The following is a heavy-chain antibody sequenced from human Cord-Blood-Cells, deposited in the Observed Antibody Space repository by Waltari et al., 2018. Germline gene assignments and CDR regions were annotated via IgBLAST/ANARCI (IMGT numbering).Heavy chain of an antibody. CDR1: GGSFSGYY. CDR3: ASTMVQGVIIFDY. V-gene: IGHV4-34*01. CDR2: INQSGST. Sequence: QVQLQQWGAGLLKPSETLSLTCAVYGGSFSGYYWSWIRQPPGKGLEWIGEINQSGSTNSNPSLKSRVTISVDTSKNQFSLKLSSVTAADTAVYYCASTMVQGVIIFDYWGQGTLVTVSS. J-gene: IGHJ4*02. D-gene: IGHD3-10*01.